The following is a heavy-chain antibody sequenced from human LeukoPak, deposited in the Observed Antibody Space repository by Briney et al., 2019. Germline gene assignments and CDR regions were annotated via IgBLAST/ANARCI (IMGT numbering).Heavy chain of an antibody. CDR1: GYSISSGYY. CDR3: AGEYRSSWYLNWFDP. Sequence: MSSETLSLTCTVSGYSISSGYYWGWIRQSPGKGLEWIGSIYNSGSTYYNPSLKSRVTISIDTSKNQFSLKLSSVTAADTAVYYCAGEYRSSWYLNWFDPWGQGTLVTVSS. V-gene: IGHV4-38-2*02. CDR2: IYNSGST. J-gene: IGHJ5*02. D-gene: IGHD6-13*01.